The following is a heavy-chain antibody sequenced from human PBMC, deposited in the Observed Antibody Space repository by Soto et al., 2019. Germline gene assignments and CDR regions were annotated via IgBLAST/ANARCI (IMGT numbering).Heavy chain of an antibody. CDR2: INRSGST. CDR1: GGSFSGYY. CDR3: ARGLTAVTTVRYFDY. J-gene: IGHJ4*02. Sequence: QVQLQQWGAGLLRPSETLSLTCAVYGGSFSGYYWSWIRQPPGKGLEWIGEINRSGSTNYNPSLTRRVTIAVDTSKNQFSLKLSSVTAADTAVYYCARGLTAVTTVRYFDYWGQGTLVTVSS. D-gene: IGHD4-17*01. V-gene: IGHV4-34*01.